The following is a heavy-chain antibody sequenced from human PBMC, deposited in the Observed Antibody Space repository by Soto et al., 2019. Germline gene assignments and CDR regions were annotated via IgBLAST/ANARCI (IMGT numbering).Heavy chain of an antibody. Sequence: GESLKISCVASGFTFSHYTLNWARRAPGKGLEWVSTISGRPTGHTHYAESVRGRFTISRDDSRDTVFLQMDSLRAEDTAVYYCTTRMTAHFDYWGQGVLVTVSS. D-gene: IGHD2-21*02. CDR3: TTRMTAHFDY. J-gene: IGHJ4*02. CDR2: ISGRPTGHT. V-gene: IGHV3-23*01. CDR1: GFTFSHYT.